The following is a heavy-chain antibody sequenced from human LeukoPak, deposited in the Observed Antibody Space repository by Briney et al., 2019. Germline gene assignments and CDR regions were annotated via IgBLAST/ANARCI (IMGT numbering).Heavy chain of an antibody. D-gene: IGHD5-18*01. J-gene: IGHJ4*02. V-gene: IGHV3-15*01. Sequence: SGGSLRLSCAASGFTFSNAWMSWVRQAPGKGLEWVGHIKSKTDGGTTDYAAPVKGRFTISRDDSKNTLYLQMNSLKIEDTAVYYCTTGTWIQLWLADFWGQGTLVTVSS. CDR3: TTGTWIQLWLADF. CDR1: GFTFSNAW. CDR2: IKSKTDGGTT.